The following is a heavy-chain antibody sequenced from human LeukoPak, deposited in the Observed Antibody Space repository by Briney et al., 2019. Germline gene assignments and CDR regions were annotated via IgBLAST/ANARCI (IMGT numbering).Heavy chain of an antibody. Sequence: ASVKVSCKASGYTFARYYMHWVRQAPGQGLEWMGWINPNSGGTNYAQKFQGRVTMTRDTSISTAYMELSRLRSGDTAVYYCAREGGSYGDYMDVWGKGTTVTVSS. CDR3: AREGGSYGDYMDV. D-gene: IGHD4-17*01. CDR1: GYTFARYY. V-gene: IGHV1-2*02. CDR2: INPNSGGT. J-gene: IGHJ6*03.